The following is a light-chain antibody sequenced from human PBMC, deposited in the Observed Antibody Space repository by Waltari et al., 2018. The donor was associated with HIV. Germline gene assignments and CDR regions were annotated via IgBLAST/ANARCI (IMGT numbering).Light chain of an antibody. CDR1: SSDVGSYYL. Sequence: QSALTQPASVSGSPGQSITISCTGTSSDVGSYYLVSWYHQHPGKATKLMIYEVSKRPSGVSNRFSGSKSGNTASLTISGLQAEDEADYYCCSYAGSSTFVVFGGGTKLTVL. CDR2: EVS. J-gene: IGLJ2*01. V-gene: IGLV2-23*02. CDR3: CSYAGSSTFVV.